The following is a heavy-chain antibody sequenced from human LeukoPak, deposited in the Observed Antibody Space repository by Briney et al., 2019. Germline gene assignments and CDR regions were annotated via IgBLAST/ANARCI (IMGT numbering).Heavy chain of an antibody. J-gene: IGHJ5*02. D-gene: IGHD2-15*01. CDR1: TGYY. V-gene: IGHV1-2*06. CDR3: ARERVGLT. CDR2: IDPNSGGT. Sequence: ASVKVSCKTFTGYYMHWVRQAPGQGLEWMGRIDPNSGGTTYVQKFQGRLTMTSDTSISTIYLELSSLRSDDTAVYYCARERVGLTWGQGTLVTVS.